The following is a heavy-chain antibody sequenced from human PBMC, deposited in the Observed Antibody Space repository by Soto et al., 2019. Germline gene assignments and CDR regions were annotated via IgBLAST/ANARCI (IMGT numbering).Heavy chain of an antibody. V-gene: IGHV1-58*01. CDR3: AATLGAGMHYYDSSGYVFDY. CDR1: GFTFTSSA. J-gene: IGHJ4*02. Sequence: GASVKVSCKASGFTFTSSAVQWVRQARGQRLEWIGWIVVGSGNTNYAQKFQERVTITRDMSTSTAYMELSSLRSEDTAVHYCAATLGAGMHYYDSSGYVFDYWGQGTLVTVSS. D-gene: IGHD3-22*01. CDR2: IVVGSGNT.